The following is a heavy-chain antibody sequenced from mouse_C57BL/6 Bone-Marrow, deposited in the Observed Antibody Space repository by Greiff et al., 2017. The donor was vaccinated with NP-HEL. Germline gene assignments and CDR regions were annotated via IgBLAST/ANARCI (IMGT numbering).Heavy chain of an antibody. D-gene: IGHD1-1*01. CDR2: INPRDGST. V-gene: IGHV1-85*01. Sequence: QVHVKQSGPELVKPGASVKLSCKASGYTFTSYDINWVKQRPGQGLEWIGWINPRDGSTKYNEKFKGKATLTVDTSSSTAYMELHSLTAEDSWVYVCARKGSSDGDWFAYWGQGTLVTVSA. CDR1: GYTFTSYD. J-gene: IGHJ3*01. CDR3: ARKGSSDGDWFAY.